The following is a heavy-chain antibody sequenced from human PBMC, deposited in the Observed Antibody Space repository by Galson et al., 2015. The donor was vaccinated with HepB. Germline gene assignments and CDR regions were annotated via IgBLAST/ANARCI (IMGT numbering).Heavy chain of an antibody. CDR2: ISAYNGNT. V-gene: IGHV1-18*01. Sequence: SVKVSCKASGYTFTSYGISWVRQAPGQGLEWMGWISAYNGNTNYAQKLQGRVTMTTDTSTSTAYMELRSLRSDDTAAYYCARDRITGTTYPFDYWGQGTLITVSS. D-gene: IGHD1-20*01. J-gene: IGHJ4*02. CDR3: ARDRITGTTYPFDY. CDR1: GYTFTSYG.